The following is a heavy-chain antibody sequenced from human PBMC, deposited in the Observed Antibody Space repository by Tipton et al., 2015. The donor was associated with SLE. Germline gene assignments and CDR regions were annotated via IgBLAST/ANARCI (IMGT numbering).Heavy chain of an antibody. CDR1: GFTFSSYA. CDR3: AKDRCSGGSCLGDS. CDR2: IYSGGST. J-gene: IGHJ4*02. V-gene: IGHV3-23*03. Sequence: GSLRLSCAASGFTFSSYAMSWVRQAPGKGLEWVSVIYSGGSTYYADSVKGRFTISRDNSKNTLYLQMNSLRAEDTAVYYCAKDRCSGGSCLGDSWGQGTLVTVSS. D-gene: IGHD2-15*01.